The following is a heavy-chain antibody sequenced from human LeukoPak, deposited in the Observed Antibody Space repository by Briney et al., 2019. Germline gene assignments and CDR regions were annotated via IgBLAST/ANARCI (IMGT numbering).Heavy chain of an antibody. D-gene: IGHD4-11*01. V-gene: IGHV3-48*03. CDR3: ARDQYHYYGMDA. CDR2: IRSRGSTI. Sequence: GGSLRLSCAASGFTFSSYEMNWVRQAPGKGLEWVSYIRSRGSTIYYADSVKGRFTISRDNAKNSLYLQMNSLRAEDTAVYYCARDQYHYYGMDAWGQGTTVTVSS. CDR1: GFTFSSYE. J-gene: IGHJ6*02.